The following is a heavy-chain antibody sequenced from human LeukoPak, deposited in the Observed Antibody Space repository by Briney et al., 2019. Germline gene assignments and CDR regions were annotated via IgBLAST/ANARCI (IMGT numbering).Heavy chain of an antibody. CDR2: ISGSGGST. V-gene: IGHV3-23*01. D-gene: IGHD6-13*01. CDR1: GFTFSSYA. J-gene: IGHJ4*02. Sequence: RPGGSLRLSCAASGFTFSSYAMSWVRQAPGKGLEWVSAISGSGGSTYYADSVKGRFTISRDNSKNTLYLQMNSLRAEDTAVYYCAKVPPIAAAGPNKAYYFDYWGQGTLVTVSS. CDR3: AKVPPIAAAGPNKAYYFDY.